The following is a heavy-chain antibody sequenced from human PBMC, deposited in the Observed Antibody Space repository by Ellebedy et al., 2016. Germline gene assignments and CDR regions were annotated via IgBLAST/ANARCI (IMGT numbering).Heavy chain of an antibody. CDR1: GFTFDDYT. CDR2: ISWDGGST. J-gene: IGHJ6*02. V-gene: IGHV3-43*01. D-gene: IGHD3-10*01. Sequence: GGSLRLSCAASGFTFDDYTMHWVRQAPGKDLEWVSLISWDGGSTYYADSVKGRFTISSDNSKNSLYLQMNSLRTEETSLYYCAKDIGPVRGVGLRYYYYYGMDVWGQGTTVTVSS. CDR3: AKDIGPVRGVGLRYYYYYGMDV.